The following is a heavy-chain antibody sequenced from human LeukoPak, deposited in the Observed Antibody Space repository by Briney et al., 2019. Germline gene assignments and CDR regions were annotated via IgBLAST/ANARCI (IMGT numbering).Heavy chain of an antibody. D-gene: IGHD2-8*02. V-gene: IGHV5-51*01. CDR1: GYRFISYW. Sequence: GESLKISCEASGYRFISYWIAWVRQMPGKGLEWMGTIYPGDSSTGYSPSFQGQVTISVDKSTSTAYLQWSSLKASDSAIYYCARRGYCAGNSCYHHVYWGQGTLVTVSS. J-gene: IGHJ4*02. CDR2: IYPGDSST. CDR3: ARRGYCAGNSCYHHVY.